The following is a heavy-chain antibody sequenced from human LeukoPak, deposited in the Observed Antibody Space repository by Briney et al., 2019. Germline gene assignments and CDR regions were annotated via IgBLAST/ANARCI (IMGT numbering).Heavy chain of an antibody. D-gene: IGHD3-9*01. CDR2: ISSSGSTI. CDR1: GFTFSSYE. Sequence: GGSLRLSCAASGFTFSSYEMNWVRQAPGKGLEWVSYISSSGSTIYYADSVKGRFTISRDNAKNSLYLQMNSLRAEDTAVYYCARYDILTGSFDYWGQGTLVTVSS. J-gene: IGHJ4*02. V-gene: IGHV3-48*03. CDR3: ARYDILTGSFDY.